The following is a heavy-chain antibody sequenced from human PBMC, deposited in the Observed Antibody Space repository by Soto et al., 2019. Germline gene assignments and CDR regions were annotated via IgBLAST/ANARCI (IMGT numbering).Heavy chain of an antibody. J-gene: IGHJ4*02. CDR1: GFTFKESA. V-gene: IGHV3-23*01. D-gene: IGHD6-19*01. CDR3: AKGRGSGWAWCFDN. CDR2: ISDTGAST. Sequence: GGSLRLSCAASGFTFKESAMNWVRQAPGKGLEWVASISDTGASTWYAESVRGRLSISRDNSKNTLYLQMNSLRGEDTAVYDCAKGRGSGWAWCFDNWGQGTMVTVSS.